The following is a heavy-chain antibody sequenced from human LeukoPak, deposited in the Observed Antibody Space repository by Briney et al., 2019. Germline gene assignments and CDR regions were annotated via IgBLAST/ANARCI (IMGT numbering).Heavy chain of an antibody. CDR2: INHGGST. CDR3: ASIRARYYYYYMDV. Sequence: SETLSLTCAVYGGSFSGYYWSWIRQPPGKGLEWIGEINHGGSTNYNPSLKSRLTISVDTSKSQFSLKLSSMTAADTAVYYCASIRARYYYYYMDVWGKGTTVTVSS. CDR1: GGSFSGYY. V-gene: IGHV4-34*01. J-gene: IGHJ6*03.